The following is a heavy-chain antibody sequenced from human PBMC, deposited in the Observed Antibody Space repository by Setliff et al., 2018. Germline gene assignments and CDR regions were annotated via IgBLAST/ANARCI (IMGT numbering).Heavy chain of an antibody. V-gene: IGHV4-4*07. CDR3: ARKGISALSGAFDM. CDR2: IYTSGST. J-gene: IGHJ3*02. CDR1: GGSISSYY. Sequence: NPSETLSLPCSVSGGSISSYYWSWIRQPAGKGLEWIGRIYTSGSTNYNPSLKSRVTMSVDTSKNQFSLKLSSVTAADTAVYSCARKGISALSGAFDMWGQGTMVTVSS. D-gene: IGHD1-26*01.